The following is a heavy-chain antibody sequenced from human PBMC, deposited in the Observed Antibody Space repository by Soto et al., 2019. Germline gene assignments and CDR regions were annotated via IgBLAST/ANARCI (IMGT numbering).Heavy chain of an antibody. V-gene: IGHV3-7*03. CDR3: ARDLYGGNYHDAFDI. D-gene: IGHD4-17*01. CDR1: GFTFSSYW. Sequence: GGSLRLSCAASGFTFSSYWMSWVRQAPGKGLEWVANIKQDGSEKYYVDSVKGRFTISRDNAKNSLYLQMNSLRAEDTAVYYCARDLYGGNYHDAFDIWGQGTMVTVS. CDR2: IKQDGSEK. J-gene: IGHJ3*02.